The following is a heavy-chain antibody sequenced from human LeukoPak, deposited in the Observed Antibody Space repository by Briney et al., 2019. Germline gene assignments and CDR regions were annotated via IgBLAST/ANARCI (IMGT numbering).Heavy chain of an antibody. D-gene: IGHD3-9*01. CDR1: GFTFSSYA. CDR3: AIHAAGYYPLYFDY. J-gene: IGHJ4*02. Sequence: GGPLRLSCAASGFTFSSYAMGWVRQAPGKGLEWVSAISGSGGSTYYADSVKGRFTISRDNSKNTLYLQMNSLRAEDTAVYYCAIHAAGYYPLYFDYWGQGTLVTVSS. CDR2: ISGSGGST. V-gene: IGHV3-23*01.